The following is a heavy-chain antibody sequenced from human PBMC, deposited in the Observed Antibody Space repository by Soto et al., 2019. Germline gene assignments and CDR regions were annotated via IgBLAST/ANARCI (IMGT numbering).Heavy chain of an antibody. J-gene: IGHJ4*02. V-gene: IGHV1-3*01. CDR2: INAGNGNT. Sequence: GASVKVSCKTSGCTFISYAIQWVRQAPGQRLEWMGWINAGNGNTKYSQKFQGRVTITSDTSASTAYMELSSLRSEDTAVYYCAREHDFWSGYSFDYWGPGTLVTVSS. D-gene: IGHD3-3*01. CDR3: AREHDFWSGYSFDY. CDR1: GCTFISYA.